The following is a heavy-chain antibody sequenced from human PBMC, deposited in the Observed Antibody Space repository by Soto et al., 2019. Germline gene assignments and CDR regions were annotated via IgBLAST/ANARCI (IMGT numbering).Heavy chain of an antibody. CDR2: IWYDGSNK. Sequence: QVQLVESGGGVVQPGRSLRLSCAASGFTFSSYGMHWVRQAPGKGLEWVAVIWYDGSNKYYADSVKGRFTISRDNSKNTLYLQMNSLRAEDTAVYYCARSYGTVTQLDYWGQGTLVTVSS. V-gene: IGHV3-33*01. CDR1: GFTFSSYG. CDR3: ARSYGTVTQLDY. J-gene: IGHJ4*02. D-gene: IGHD4-17*01.